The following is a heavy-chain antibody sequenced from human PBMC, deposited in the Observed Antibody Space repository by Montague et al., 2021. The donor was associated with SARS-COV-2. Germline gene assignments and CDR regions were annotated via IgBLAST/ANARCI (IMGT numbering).Heavy chain of an antibody. V-gene: IGHV4-59*08. CDR2: VYYSGNT. Sequence: SETLSLTCTVSGGSISSDYWTWIRQPPGKGLEWIGFVYYSGNTYYNPSRRCRVTISVDTSSNHFSLTLSSVTAADTAIYYCARHYDHSSRVDSWGQGTLVTVSS. D-gene: IGHD3-16*01. CDR3: ARHYDHSSRVDS. J-gene: IGHJ4*02. CDR1: GGSISSDY.